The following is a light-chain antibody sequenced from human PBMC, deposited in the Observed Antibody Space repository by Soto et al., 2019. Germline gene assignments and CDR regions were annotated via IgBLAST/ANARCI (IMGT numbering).Light chain of an antibody. CDR1: SSDVGGYNY. J-gene: IGLJ3*02. V-gene: IGLV2-8*01. Sequence: QSALTQPPSASGSPGQSVTISCTGTSSDVGGYNYVSWYQQHPGTAPKLMIYEVNKRPSGVPDRFSGSKSGNTASLTVSGLQAEDEADYYCSSYAGRSKVFGGGTKLTVL. CDR2: EVN. CDR3: SSYAGRSKV.